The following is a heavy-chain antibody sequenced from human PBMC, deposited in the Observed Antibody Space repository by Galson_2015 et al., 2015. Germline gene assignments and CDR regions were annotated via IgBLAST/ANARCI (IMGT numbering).Heavy chain of an antibody. Sequence: QSGAEVKKPGESLTISCKGSGYSFTSYWIGWVRQMPGKGLEWMGIIYPGDSDTRYSPSFQGQVTISADKSISTAYLQWSSLKASDTAMYYCARHPPNYYDSSGYPTTDPYYYYGMDVWGQGTTVTVSS. CDR1: GYSFTSYW. CDR3: ARHPPNYYDSSGYPTTDPYYYYGMDV. D-gene: IGHD3-22*01. CDR2: IYPGDSDT. J-gene: IGHJ6*02. V-gene: IGHV5-51*01.